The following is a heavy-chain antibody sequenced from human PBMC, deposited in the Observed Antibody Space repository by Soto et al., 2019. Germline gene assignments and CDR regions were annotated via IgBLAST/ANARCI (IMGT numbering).Heavy chain of an antibody. CDR3: AKEPRSITMIAIVTPDY. J-gene: IGHJ4*02. V-gene: IGHV3-23*01. CDR1: GFTFSSYG. CDR2: ISGSEGRT. D-gene: IGHD3-22*01. Sequence: GGSLRLSCAASGFTFSSYGMSWVRQAPGKGLEWVSAISGSEGRTYYADSVKGRFTISRDNSKNTLYLQMNSLRADDTAVYFCAKEPRSITMIAIVTPDYWGQGTLVTVSS.